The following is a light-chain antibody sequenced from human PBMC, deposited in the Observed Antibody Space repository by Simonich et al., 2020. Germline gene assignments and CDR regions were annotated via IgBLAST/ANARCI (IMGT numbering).Light chain of an antibody. V-gene: IGLV2-23*03. Sequence: QSALTQPASVSGSPGQSITISCTGTSSDVGSSNLVSWYQQHPGKAPKLMIYECSKRPSGVSNRFSGSKSGNTASLTISGLQAEDEADYYCCSYAGSSTFNWVFGGGTKLTVL. CDR1: SSDVGSSNL. CDR3: CSYAGSSTFNWV. J-gene: IGLJ3*02. CDR2: ECS.